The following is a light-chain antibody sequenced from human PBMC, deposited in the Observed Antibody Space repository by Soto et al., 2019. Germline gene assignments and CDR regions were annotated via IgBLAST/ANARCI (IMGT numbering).Light chain of an antibody. CDR3: QQYYDFPCT. V-gene: IGKV1-5*03. CDR2: QSS. CDR1: QSINSW. J-gene: IGKJ2*02. Sequence: DTQMTQSPSTLSASVGDRITITCRAGQSINSWLAWYLQKTGEAPKLLIYQSSSLEGGVPSRFSGSGSGTEFTLTISSLQPDDFGTYYCQQYYDFPCTFGQGTNLEIK.